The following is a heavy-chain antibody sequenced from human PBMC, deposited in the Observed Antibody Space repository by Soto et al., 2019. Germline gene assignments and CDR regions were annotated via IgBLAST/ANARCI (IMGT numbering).Heavy chain of an antibody. Sequence: GESLKISCKGVGYKFGSAWIGWVRQMPGKGLEWMGIIKPGTSDIRYSPSCRGHVTVSADEAVSTAYLQWSSLKASDTAMYYCARQLSHICDSWGQGTLVTVSS. V-gene: IGHV5-51*01. CDR3: ARQLSHICDS. CDR2: IKPGTSDI. CDR1: GYKFGSAW. J-gene: IGHJ4*02. D-gene: IGHD3-3*02.